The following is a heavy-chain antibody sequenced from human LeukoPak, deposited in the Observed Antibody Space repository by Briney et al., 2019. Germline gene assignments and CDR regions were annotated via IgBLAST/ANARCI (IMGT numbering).Heavy chain of an antibody. V-gene: IGHV1-69*05. CDR3: ARDMYYYDSSAPGY. Sequence: SVKVSCKASGGTFSSYAISWVRQAPGQGLEWMGGIIPIFGTANYAQKFQGRVTITTDESTSTAYMELSSLRSEDTAVYYCARDMYYYDSSAPGYWGQGTLVTVSS. D-gene: IGHD3-22*01. CDR2: IIPIFGTA. J-gene: IGHJ4*02. CDR1: GGTFSSYA.